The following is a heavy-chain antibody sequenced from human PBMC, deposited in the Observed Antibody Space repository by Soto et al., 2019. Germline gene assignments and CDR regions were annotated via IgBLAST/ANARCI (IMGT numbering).Heavy chain of an antibody. V-gene: IGHV4-34*01. CDR1: GLSFSDYY. Sequence: SGTLSLTCAVDGLSFSDYYWSWIRQPPGKGLEWIGEINHSGSTNYNPSLKSRVTISVDTSKNQFSLKLSSVTAADTAVYYCATSSGYYVWFDYWGQGTLVTVSS. D-gene: IGHD3-22*01. J-gene: IGHJ5*01. CDR2: INHSGST. CDR3: ATSSGYYVWFDY.